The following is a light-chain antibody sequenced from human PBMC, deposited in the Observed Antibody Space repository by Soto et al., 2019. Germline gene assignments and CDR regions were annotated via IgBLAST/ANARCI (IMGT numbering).Light chain of an antibody. CDR2: DAS. J-gene: IGKJ4*01. V-gene: IGKV3-11*01. CDR1: QTVSTY. CDR3: QQRASGPWLT. Sequence: EIVLTQSPSTLSLSPGERVTLFCRASQTVSTYLAWYQQKPGQAPRLLIYDASTRDTGIPARFSGSGSGTDFNLTISSIEPEDFSVYYCQQRASGPWLTVGGGTKV.